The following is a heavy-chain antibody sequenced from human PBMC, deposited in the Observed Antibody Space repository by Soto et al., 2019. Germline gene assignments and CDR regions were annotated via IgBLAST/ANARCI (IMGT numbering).Heavy chain of an antibody. D-gene: IGHD3-22*01. V-gene: IGHV1-18*04. Sequence: ASVKVSCKASGYTFTSYYMHWVRQAPGQGLEWMGWISAYNGNTNYAQKLQGRVTMTTDTSTSTAYMELRSLRSDDTAVYYCASSKAGETYYYDSSGYYPNHDAFDIWGQGTMVTVSS. CDR3: ASSKAGETYYYDSSGYYPNHDAFDI. CDR2: ISAYNGNT. J-gene: IGHJ3*02. CDR1: GYTFTSYY.